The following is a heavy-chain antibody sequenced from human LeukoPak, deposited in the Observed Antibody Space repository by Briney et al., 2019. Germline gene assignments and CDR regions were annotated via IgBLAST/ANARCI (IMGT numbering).Heavy chain of an antibody. Sequence: GGSLRLSCAASGFTVSSNYMSWVRQAPGKGLEWVSVIYSGGSTYYADSVKGRFTISRDNSKNSLYLQMNSLRAEDTAVYYCARKIAVADYFDYWGQGTLVTVSS. CDR1: GFTVSSNY. J-gene: IGHJ4*02. V-gene: IGHV3-66*01. CDR3: ARKIAVADYFDY. CDR2: IYSGGST. D-gene: IGHD6-19*01.